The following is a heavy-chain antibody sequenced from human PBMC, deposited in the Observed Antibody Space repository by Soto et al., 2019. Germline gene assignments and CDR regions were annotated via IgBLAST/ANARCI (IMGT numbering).Heavy chain of an antibody. Sequence: ASVKVSCKVSGYTLTELSMHWVRQAPGKGLEWMGGFDPEDGETIYAQKFQGRVTMTEDTSTDTAYMELSSLRSEDTAVYYCATSYGIAVAARAPLRPYFDYWGQGALVTVSS. CDR3: ATSYGIAVAARAPLRPYFDY. V-gene: IGHV1-24*01. CDR1: GYTLTELS. J-gene: IGHJ4*02. D-gene: IGHD6-19*01. CDR2: FDPEDGET.